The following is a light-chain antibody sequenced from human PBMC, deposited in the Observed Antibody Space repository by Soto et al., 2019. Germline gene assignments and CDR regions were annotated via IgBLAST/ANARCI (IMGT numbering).Light chain of an antibody. Sequence: EIVMTQSPATLSVSPGERATLSCRASHSVSTNLAWYQQKPGQAPRLLIYGASSRATGIPARFSGSGSGTEFTLTINRLEPEDLAVYYCQQYALSPATFGGGTKVDIK. J-gene: IGKJ4*01. CDR3: QQYALSPAT. V-gene: IGKV3-15*01. CDR1: HSVSTN. CDR2: GAS.